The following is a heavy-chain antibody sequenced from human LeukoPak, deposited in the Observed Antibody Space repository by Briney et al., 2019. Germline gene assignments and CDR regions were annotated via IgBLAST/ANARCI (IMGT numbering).Heavy chain of an antibody. CDR1: GFTFSSYA. CDR3: ARPKEIAATDPYFDY. Sequence: GGSLRLSCAASGFTFSSYAMSWVRQAPGKGLEWVSAISGSGGSTYYADSVKGRFTISRDNSKNTLYLQMNSLRVEDTAVYYCARPKEIAATDPYFDYWGQGTLVTVSS. CDR2: ISGSGGST. V-gene: IGHV3-23*01. J-gene: IGHJ4*02. D-gene: IGHD6-13*01.